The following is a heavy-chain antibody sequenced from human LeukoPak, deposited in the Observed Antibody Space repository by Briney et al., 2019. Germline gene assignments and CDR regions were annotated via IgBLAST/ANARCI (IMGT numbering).Heavy chain of an antibody. V-gene: IGHV4-39*01. J-gene: IGHJ4*02. Sequence: SETLSLTCTVSGGSIRSSYYYWGWIRQPPGKGLEWIGSIYDSGSTYYNPSLKSRVTISVDTSKNQFSLKLSSVTAADTAVYYCARVGNYYDSSGYSDYWGQGTLVTVSS. D-gene: IGHD3-22*01. CDR3: ARVGNYYDSSGYSDY. CDR1: GGSIRSSYYY. CDR2: IYDSGST.